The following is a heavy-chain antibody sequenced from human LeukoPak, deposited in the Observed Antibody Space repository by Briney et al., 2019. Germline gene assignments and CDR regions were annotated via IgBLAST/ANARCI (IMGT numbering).Heavy chain of an antibody. CDR2: IGSSSSYI. V-gene: IGHV3-21*01. D-gene: IGHD5-24*01. J-gene: IGHJ4*02. CDR1: GFTLSTYS. CDR3: ARGRDGYNPDY. Sequence: PGGSLRLSCAASGFTLSTYSMNWVRQAPGKGLEWVSSIGSSSSYIYYADSVKGRFTISRDNAKNSVYLQVNSLRAEDTSVYYCARGRDGYNPDYWGQGTLVTVSS.